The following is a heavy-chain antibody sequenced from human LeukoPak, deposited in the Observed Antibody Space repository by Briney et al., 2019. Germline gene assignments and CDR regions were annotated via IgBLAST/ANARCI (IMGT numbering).Heavy chain of an antibody. Sequence: GRSLRLSCAASGFTFSSYGMHWVRQAPGKGLEWVAVISYDGSNKYYADSVKGRFTISRDNSKNTLYLQMNSPRAEDTAVYYCAKTHQYDFWSGFYYYYGMDVWGQGTTVTVSS. CDR1: GFTFSSYG. CDR3: AKTHQYDFWSGFYYYYGMDV. J-gene: IGHJ6*02. V-gene: IGHV3-30*18. CDR2: ISYDGSNK. D-gene: IGHD3-3*01.